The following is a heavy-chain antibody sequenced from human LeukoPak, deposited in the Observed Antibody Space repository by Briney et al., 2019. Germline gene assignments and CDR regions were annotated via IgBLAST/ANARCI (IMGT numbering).Heavy chain of an antibody. CDR3: ATAQSFTFDY. Sequence: PGGSLRLSCAASGFTFSNYWMGWVRQAPGTGLEWVGSIKEDGSETHYVDSVKGRFAISRANSENSLSLQMNGLRAEDTAVYYCATAQSFTFDYWGQGTLVTVSS. V-gene: IGHV3-7*05. CDR2: IKEDGSET. CDR1: GFTFSNYW. D-gene: IGHD3-16*01. J-gene: IGHJ4*02.